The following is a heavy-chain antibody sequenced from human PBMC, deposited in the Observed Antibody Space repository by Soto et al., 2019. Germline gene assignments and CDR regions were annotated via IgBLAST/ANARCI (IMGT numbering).Heavy chain of an antibody. CDR2: ISSSSSYI. V-gene: IGHV3-21*01. CDR3: ARFSGTGLDY. Sequence: GGSLRLSCAASGFTFSTYSINWVRQPPGKGLEWVSSISSSSSYIYYADSVKGRFTISRENAKNSLYLQMNSLRAEDTAVYYCARFSGTGLDYWGQGTLVTVSS. D-gene: IGHD3-9*01. CDR1: GFTFSTYS. J-gene: IGHJ4*02.